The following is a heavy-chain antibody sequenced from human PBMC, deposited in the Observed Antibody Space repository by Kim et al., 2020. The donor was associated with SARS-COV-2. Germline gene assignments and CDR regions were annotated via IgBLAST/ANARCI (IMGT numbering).Heavy chain of an antibody. CDR1: GYSFMSYG. Sequence: ASVKVSCRAFGYSFMSYGINWVRQAPGQGLEWMGWIKSYSGSTKYAQKFQGRVTMTTDTSTTTAYMELRSLRSDDTAVYYCARDYRDIWNYDYFDPWGQGTLVTVSS. CDR2: IKSYSGST. V-gene: IGHV1-18*01. J-gene: IGHJ5*02. D-gene: IGHD1-7*01. CDR3: ARDYRDIWNYDYFDP.